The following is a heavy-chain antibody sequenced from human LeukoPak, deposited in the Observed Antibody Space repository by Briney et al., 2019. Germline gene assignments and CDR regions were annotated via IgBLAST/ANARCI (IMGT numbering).Heavy chain of an antibody. D-gene: IGHD6-19*01. Sequence: GGSLRLSCAASGSTFSSYAMSWVRQAPGKGLEWVSAISGSGGSTYYADSVKGRFTISRDNSKNTLYLQMNSLRGEDTAVYYCASDREASRIAVAADYWGQGTLVTVSS. J-gene: IGHJ4*02. CDR2: ISGSGGST. V-gene: IGHV3-23*01. CDR1: GSTFSSYA. CDR3: ASDREASRIAVAADY.